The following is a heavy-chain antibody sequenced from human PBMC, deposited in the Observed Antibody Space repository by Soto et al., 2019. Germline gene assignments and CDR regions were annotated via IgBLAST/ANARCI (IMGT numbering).Heavy chain of an antibody. CDR3: ARIPVDTYMINWFDP. Sequence: SETLSLTCAVSGGSFSGYYWSWIRQSPGKGLEWIGDINHSGGTNYNPSLKSRVTISGDTSRSQFSLRLTSVTAADTAVYYCARIPVDTYMINWFDPWGQGTLVSVSS. CDR2: INHSGGT. D-gene: IGHD5-18*01. CDR1: GGSFSGYY. J-gene: IGHJ5*02. V-gene: IGHV4-34*01.